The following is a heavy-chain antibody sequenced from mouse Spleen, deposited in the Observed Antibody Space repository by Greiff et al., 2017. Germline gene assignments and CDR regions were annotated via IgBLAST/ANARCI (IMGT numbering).Heavy chain of an antibody. V-gene: IGHV1-82*01. D-gene: IGHD1-1*01. CDR1: GYAFSSSW. CDR2: IYPGDGDT. Sequence: VKLMESGPELVKPGASVKISCKASGYAFSSSWMNWVKQRPGKGLEWIGRIYPGDGDTNYNGKFKGKATLTADKSSSTAYRQLSSLTSEDSAVYFCARSSTTVVEAMDYWGQGTSVTVSS. CDR3: ARSSTTVVEAMDY. J-gene: IGHJ4*01.